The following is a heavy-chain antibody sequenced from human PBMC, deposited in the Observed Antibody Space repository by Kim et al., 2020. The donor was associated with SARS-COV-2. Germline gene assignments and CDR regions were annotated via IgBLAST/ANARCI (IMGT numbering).Heavy chain of an antibody. J-gene: IGHJ6*02. CDR3: ARDAGGRYYIYGMDA. CDR2: IYYSGST. V-gene: IGHV4-31*03. Sequence: SETLSLTCTVSGGSISGSNYYWSWIRQHPVRGLEWIGFIYYSGSTYYNPSLKSRVILSVDTSKNQFSLKLTSVTAADTAVYYCARDAGGRYYIYGMDAWGQGTTVTVSS. CDR1: GGSISGSNYY. D-gene: IGHD3-10*01.